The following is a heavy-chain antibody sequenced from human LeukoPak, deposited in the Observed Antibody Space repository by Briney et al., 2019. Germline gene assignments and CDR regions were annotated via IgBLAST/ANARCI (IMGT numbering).Heavy chain of an antibody. V-gene: IGHV4-31*03. CDR1: GGSISSGGYY. Sequence: SETLSLTCTVSGGSISSGGYYWSWIRQHPGKGLEWIGYIYYSGSTYYDPSLKSRVTISVDTSKNQFSLKLSSVTAADTAVYYCARDIRGYSDYWGQGTLVTVSS. D-gene: IGHD3-22*01. CDR2: IYYSGST. CDR3: ARDIRGYSDY. J-gene: IGHJ4*02.